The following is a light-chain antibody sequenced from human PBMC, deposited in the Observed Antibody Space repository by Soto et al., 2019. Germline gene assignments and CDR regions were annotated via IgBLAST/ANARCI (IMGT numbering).Light chain of an antibody. Sequence: IQKNLSPSSLSEWVEVSVNISGGASQTISSYLNWYQQKPGKAPKLLIYAASILQSGVPSRFSGSGAVTDVTLTICSRQPEDFATYYWRQSYSTPRTFDEGTRVEIK. CDR1: QTISSY. CDR2: AAS. J-gene: IGKJ4*02. V-gene: IGKV1-39*01. CDR3: RQSYSTPRT.